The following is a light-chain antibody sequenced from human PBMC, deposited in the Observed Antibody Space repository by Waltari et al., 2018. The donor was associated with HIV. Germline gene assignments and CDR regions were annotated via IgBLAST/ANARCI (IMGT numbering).Light chain of an antibody. CDR2: EVH. Sequence: QSALTQSASVSGSPGQSITISCTGTTTDVGSYNLVSWYQQHPGKAPELMLYEVHKRHSGVSSRFSGSKSGNMASLTNAGLQAEDEAYYFCGSVAGISTSLVVFSGGTKLTVL. V-gene: IGLV2-23*02. CDR3: GSVAGISTSLVV. CDR1: TTDVGSYNL. J-gene: IGLJ2*01.